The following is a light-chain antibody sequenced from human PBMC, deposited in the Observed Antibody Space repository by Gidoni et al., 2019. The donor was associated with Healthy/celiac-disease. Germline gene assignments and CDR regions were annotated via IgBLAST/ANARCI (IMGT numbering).Light chain of an antibody. J-gene: IGKJ3*01. CDR2: AAS. Sequence: DIQMTQSPSSLSASVGDRVTITCLASQSISSYLNWYQQKPGKAPNLLIYAASSLQSGVPSRFSGSGSGTDFTLTISSLQPEDFATYYCQQSYSTPLFTFGPGTKVDIK. CDR1: QSISSY. CDR3: QQSYSTPLFT. V-gene: IGKV1-39*01.